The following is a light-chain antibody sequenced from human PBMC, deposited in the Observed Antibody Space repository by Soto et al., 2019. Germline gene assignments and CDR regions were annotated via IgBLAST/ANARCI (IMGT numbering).Light chain of an antibody. CDR3: QKRHMWPIT. CDR2: DEY. V-gene: IGKV3-11*01. J-gene: IGKJ5*01. Sequence: DIVLTQSPVTLSLSAGDSATLSCRASQSFRGLLAWYQQKTGQAPRLLIYDEYNRATGIPHRFSGSGSGTDLNLTISSLEPEDSAVYYCQKRHMWPITFGQGTRLEIK. CDR1: QSFRGL.